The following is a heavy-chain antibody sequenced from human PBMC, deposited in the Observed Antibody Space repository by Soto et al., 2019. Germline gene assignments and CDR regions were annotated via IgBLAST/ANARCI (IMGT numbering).Heavy chain of an antibody. D-gene: IGHD2-8*01. CDR2: VYYRGRS. CDR3: VSQRTSVLTQAYFDY. Sequence: SETLSLTCTVSGGSVSNSNYYWGWIRQSPGKGLEWIGSVYYRGRSYSKSSVKSRVTISVDTSKNQFSLNLNSVAASDTAVYFCVSQRTSVLTQAYFDYWGPGALVTVSS. J-gene: IGHJ4*02. CDR1: GGSVSNSNYY. V-gene: IGHV4-39*01.